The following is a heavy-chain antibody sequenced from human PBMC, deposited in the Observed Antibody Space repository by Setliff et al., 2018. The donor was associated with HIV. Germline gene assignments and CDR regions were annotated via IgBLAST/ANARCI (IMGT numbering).Heavy chain of an antibody. J-gene: IGHJ5*02. CDR3: VRDDSNGPNSLDP. Sequence: GGSLRLSCAASGFTFSDYSMNWFRQTPGKGLEWVAVISYDGSNKYYADSVKGRFTISRDNSKDTLYLDLNSLRSEDTAVYYCVRDDSNGPNSLDPWGQGTLVTVSS. D-gene: IGHD2-8*01. CDR1: GFTFSDYS. V-gene: IGHV3-30-3*01. CDR2: ISYDGSNK.